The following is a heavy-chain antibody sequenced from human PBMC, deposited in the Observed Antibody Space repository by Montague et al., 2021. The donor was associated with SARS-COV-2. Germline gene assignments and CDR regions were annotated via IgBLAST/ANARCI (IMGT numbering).Heavy chain of an antibody. J-gene: IGHJ2*01. V-gene: IGHV4-39*01. D-gene: IGHD3-9*01. CDR3: ARHVYDILTGYYTYCYFDL. Sequence: SETLSLTCTVSGGSISSSSYYWGWIRRPPGKGLEWIGSIYYSGSTYYNPSLKSRVTISVDTSKNQFSLKLSSVTAADTAVYYCARHVYDILTGYYTYCYFDLWGRGTMVTVSS. CDR1: GGSISSSSYY. CDR2: IYYSGST.